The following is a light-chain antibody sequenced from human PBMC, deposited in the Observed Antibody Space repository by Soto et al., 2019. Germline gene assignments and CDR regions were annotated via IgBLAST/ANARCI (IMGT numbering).Light chain of an antibody. CDR3: QQYGTSPAT. CDR2: GAS. CDR1: QTVSSNF. J-gene: IGKJ1*01. Sequence: MTQSAGTLSLSPGDRATLSCSASQTVSSNFLAWYQQRPAQAPRLLIHGASTRATGITDRFSGSVSGTDFTLIISGLEPEDFAVYYCQQYGTSPATFGQRTKVDIK. V-gene: IGKV3-20*01.